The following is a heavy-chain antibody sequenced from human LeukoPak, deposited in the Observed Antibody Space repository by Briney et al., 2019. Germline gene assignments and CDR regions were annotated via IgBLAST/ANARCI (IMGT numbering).Heavy chain of an antibody. V-gene: IGHV3-23*01. CDR2: INKSGGST. J-gene: IGHJ5*02. Sequence: GGSLRLSCAAPGFTFSSYAMSWVRQAPGKGLEWVSIINKSGGSTNYADSVKGRFTISRDNSKNTLYLQMNSLRAEDTAVYYCAKHGTHSNRFVKIPNWFDPWGQGTLVTVSS. CDR1: GFTFSSYA. CDR3: AKHGTHSNRFVKIPNWFDP. D-gene: IGHD3-16*02.